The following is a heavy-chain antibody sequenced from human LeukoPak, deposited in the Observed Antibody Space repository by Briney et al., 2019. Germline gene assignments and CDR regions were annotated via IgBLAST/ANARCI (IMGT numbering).Heavy chain of an antibody. CDR1: GFTFSDYY. J-gene: IGHJ4*02. CDR2: ISGSGGST. D-gene: IGHD3-9*01. V-gene: IGHV3-23*01. Sequence: TGGSLRLSCAASGFTFSDYYMNWIRQAPGEGLEWVSAISGSGGSTYYADSVKGRFTISRDNSKNTLYLQMNSLRAEDTAVYYCANGNSLRYFDWLMPAMVTSFDYWGQGTLVTVSS. CDR3: ANGNSLRYFDWLMPAMVTSFDY.